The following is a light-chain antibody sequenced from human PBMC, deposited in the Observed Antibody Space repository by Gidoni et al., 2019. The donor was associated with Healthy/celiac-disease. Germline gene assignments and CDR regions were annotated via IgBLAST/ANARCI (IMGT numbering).Light chain of an antibody. V-gene: IGLV2-14*01. Sequence: QSALTQPASVSRSPGQSITISCTGTSSDVGGYNYVSWSQQHPGKAPKLMIYEVSNRPSGVSNRFSGSKSGNTASLTISGLQAEDEADYYCSSYTSSSLVFGGGTKLTVL. J-gene: IGLJ2*01. CDR1: SSDVGGYNY. CDR3: SSYTSSSLV. CDR2: EVS.